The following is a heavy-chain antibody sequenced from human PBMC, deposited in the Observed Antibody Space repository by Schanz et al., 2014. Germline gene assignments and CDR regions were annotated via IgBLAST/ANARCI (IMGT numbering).Heavy chain of an antibody. CDR1: GFAFSSFA. V-gene: IGHV3-23*01. D-gene: IGHD6-25*01. Sequence: EVQLMESGGGLVKPGGSLRLSCVASGFAFSSFAMTWVRQAPGRGLEWVSAMNESHSTIYYADSVRGRFTISRDNAENTLFLQMNSLRAEDTAVYYCAKVLYSSGWRGDYFDEWGQGTLVTVAS. CDR2: MNESHSTI. J-gene: IGHJ4*02. CDR3: AKVLYSSGWRGDYFDE.